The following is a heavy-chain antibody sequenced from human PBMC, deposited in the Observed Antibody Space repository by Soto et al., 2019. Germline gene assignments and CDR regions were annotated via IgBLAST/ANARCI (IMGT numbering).Heavy chain of an antibody. Sequence: QVQLLQSGAEVRKPGASVKVSCKTSGYTFTSYYVHWVRQAPGQGLEWMGIISPSGGRTTLAQNFQGRVTITRDTSASTVYMELGSLRSEDTAVYYCATRVGSPDYWGQGTLVTVSS. CDR2: ISPSGGRT. V-gene: IGHV1-46*01. J-gene: IGHJ4*02. D-gene: IGHD1-26*01. CDR1: GYTFTSYY. CDR3: ATRVGSPDY.